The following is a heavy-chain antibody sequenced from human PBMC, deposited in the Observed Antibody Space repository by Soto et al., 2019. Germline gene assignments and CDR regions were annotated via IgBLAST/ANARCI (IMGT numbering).Heavy chain of an antibody. V-gene: IGHV4-34*01. J-gene: IGHJ6*02. CDR3: ARVTRYCSSTSCPSYYYYYGMDV. CDR2: INHSGST. D-gene: IGHD2-2*01. Sequence: QVQLQQWGAGLLKPSETLSLTCAVYGGSFSGYYWSWIHQPPGKGLEWIGEINHSGSTNYNPSLKSRVTISVDTSKNQFSLKLSSVTAADTAVYYCARVTRYCSSTSCPSYYYYYGMDVWGQGTTVTVSS. CDR1: GGSFSGYY.